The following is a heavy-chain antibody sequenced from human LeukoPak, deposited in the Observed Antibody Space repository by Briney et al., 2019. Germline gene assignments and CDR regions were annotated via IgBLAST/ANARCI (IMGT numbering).Heavy chain of an antibody. CDR2: ISAYNGDT. J-gene: IGHJ4*02. V-gene: IGHV1-18*01. Sequence: ASVKVSCKASGYTFTRYSIGWVRQAPGQGLEWVGWISAYNGDTKYEQKLQGRVTLTTDASTSTAYMELRSLRSDDTAIYYCARSHAGYETEYYFDSWGQGTLVTVSS. D-gene: IGHD5-12*01. CDR1: GYTFTRYS. CDR3: ARSHAGYETEYYFDS.